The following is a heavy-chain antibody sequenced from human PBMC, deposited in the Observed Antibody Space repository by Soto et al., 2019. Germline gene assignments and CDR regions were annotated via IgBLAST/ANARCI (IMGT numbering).Heavy chain of an antibody. J-gene: IGHJ5*02. CDR1: GGSISSSSYY. CDR3: ARHPLRYFDWLLLGFDP. V-gene: IGHV4-39*01. D-gene: IGHD3-9*01. CDR2: IYYSGST. Sequence: SETLSLTCTVSGGSISSSSYYWCWIRQPPGKGLEWIGSIYYSGSTYYNPSLKSRVTISVDTSKNQFSLKLSSVTAADTAVYYCARHPLRYFDWLLLGFDPWGQGTLVTVSS.